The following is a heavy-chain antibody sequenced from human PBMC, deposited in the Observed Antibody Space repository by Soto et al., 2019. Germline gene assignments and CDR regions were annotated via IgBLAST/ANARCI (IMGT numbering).Heavy chain of an antibody. D-gene: IGHD5-18*01. Sequence: GGSQRLSWTASECNLSSYGMHWVRMAPGKGLEWVAVISYDGSNKYYADSVKGRFTISRDNSKNTLYLQMNSLRAEDTSFYYCAKDFGYSYGLDYWGQGPLVPVSS. CDR3: AKDFGYSYGLDY. CDR2: ISYDGSNK. V-gene: IGHV3-30*18. CDR1: ECNLSSYG. J-gene: IGHJ4*02.